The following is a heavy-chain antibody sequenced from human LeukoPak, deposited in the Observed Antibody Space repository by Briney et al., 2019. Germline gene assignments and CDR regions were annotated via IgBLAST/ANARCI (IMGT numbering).Heavy chain of an antibody. CDR3: AKDQRYYDSSGYYEHY. V-gene: IGHV3-23*01. CDR2: ISGSGGST. D-gene: IGHD3-22*01. Sequence: GGSLRLSCAASGFTFSSYGMSWVRQAPGKGLEWVSAISGSGGSTYYADSVKGRFTISRDNSKNTLYLQMNSLRAEDTAVYYCAKDQRYYDSSGYYEHYWGQGTLVTVSS. J-gene: IGHJ4*02. CDR1: GFTFSSYG.